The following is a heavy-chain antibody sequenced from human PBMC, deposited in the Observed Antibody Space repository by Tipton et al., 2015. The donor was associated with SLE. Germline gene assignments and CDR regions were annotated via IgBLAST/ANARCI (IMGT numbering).Heavy chain of an antibody. Sequence: TLSLTCTVSGGSISSDSHFWGWTRQPPGKGLEWIGFIYYSGSAYYNPSLKSRVTISLDTSKNQFSLKLSSVTAADTAVYYCARDSCGGDCYGYYYMDVWGKGTTVTVSS. J-gene: IGHJ6*03. V-gene: IGHV4-31*03. CDR3: ARDSCGGDCYGYYYMDV. D-gene: IGHD2-21*01. CDR2: IYYSGSA. CDR1: GGSISSDSHF.